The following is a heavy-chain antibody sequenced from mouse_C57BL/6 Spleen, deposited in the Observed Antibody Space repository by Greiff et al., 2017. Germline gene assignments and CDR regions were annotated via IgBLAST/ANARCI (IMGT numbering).Heavy chain of an antibody. Sequence: EVKVVESGGGLVQSGRSLRLSCATSGFTFSDFYMEWVRQAPGKGLEWIAASRNKANDYTTEYSASVKGRFIVSRDTSQSILYLQMNALRAQETAIYYCARDGSNYDAMDYWGQGTSVTVSS. CDR3: ARDGSNYDAMDY. D-gene: IGHD2-5*01. CDR2: SRNKANDYTT. CDR1: GFTFSDFY. J-gene: IGHJ4*01. V-gene: IGHV7-1*01.